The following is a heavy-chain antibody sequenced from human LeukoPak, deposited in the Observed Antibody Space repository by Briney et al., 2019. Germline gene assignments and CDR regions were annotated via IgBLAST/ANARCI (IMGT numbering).Heavy chain of an antibody. CDR2: VYTSGST. J-gene: IGHJ4*02. D-gene: IGHD2-21*01. V-gene: IGHV4-4*07. Sequence: PSETLSLTCTVSGGPISSSYWSWIRQPAGKGLEWIGRVYTSGSTNYNYNPSLMSRLTMSVDTSKNQFSLKLSSVTAADTAVYYCARDPNSALWGQGTLVTVSS. CDR1: GGPISSSY. CDR3: ARDPNSAL.